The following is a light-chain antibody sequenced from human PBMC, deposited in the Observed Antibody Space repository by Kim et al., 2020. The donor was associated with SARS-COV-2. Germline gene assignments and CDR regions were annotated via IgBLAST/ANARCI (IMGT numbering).Light chain of an antibody. J-gene: IGKJ2*01. Sequence: EIVMTQSPATLSVSPGERATLSCRASQSVNNNLAWYQHKPGQAPRLLIYGASTRATGVPARFSGSGSGTDFTLTVSSLQSEDFAVYYCHQYNDWPPGDTFGQGTKLE. CDR1: QSVNNN. CDR2: GAS. V-gene: IGKV3-15*01. CDR3: HQYNDWPPGDT.